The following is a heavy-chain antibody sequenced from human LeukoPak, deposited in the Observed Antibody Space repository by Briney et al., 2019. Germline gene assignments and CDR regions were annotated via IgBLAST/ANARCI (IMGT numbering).Heavy chain of an antibody. V-gene: IGHV3-48*01. CDR1: GFTFSTLG. CDR3: ARRAGAYSHPYDY. CDR2: IISDTI. Sequence: GGSLRLSCAASGFTFSTLGMNWVRQAPGKGLEWVSHIISDTIKYADSVKGRFTISRDNDKNLLYLQMNSLRAEDTAVYYCARRAGAYSHPYDYWGQGTLVTVSS. D-gene: IGHD4/OR15-4a*01. J-gene: IGHJ4*02.